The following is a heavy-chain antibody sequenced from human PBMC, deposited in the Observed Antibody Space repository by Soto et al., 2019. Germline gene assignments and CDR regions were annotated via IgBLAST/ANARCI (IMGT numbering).Heavy chain of an antibody. CDR3: ARAGDYGDYSFDY. CDR2: IYHSGTT. CDR1: GGSINSGVYY. J-gene: IGHJ4*02. Sequence: SETLSLTCTVSGGSINSGVYYWNWIRQHPGKGLEWIGYIYHSGTTYYNPSLKSRATISVDTSERQFSLNLSSVTAADTAVYYCARAGDYGDYSFDYWGQGTLVTVSS. D-gene: IGHD4-17*01. V-gene: IGHV4-31*03.